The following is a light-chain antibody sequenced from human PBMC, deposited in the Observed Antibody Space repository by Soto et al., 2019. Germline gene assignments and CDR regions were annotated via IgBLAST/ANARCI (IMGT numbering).Light chain of an antibody. Sequence: LNPPASVTGSPGQSITISCTETRSDVGGYNYVYWHQQHPGKAPKLMIYDVTNRPSGVSDRFSGSKSGNTASLTISGLQAEDEADYYCSSYTSSSTYVFGAGTKVTVL. CDR2: DVT. CDR1: RSDVGGYNY. V-gene: IGLV2-14*01. J-gene: IGLJ1*01. CDR3: SSYTSSSTYV.